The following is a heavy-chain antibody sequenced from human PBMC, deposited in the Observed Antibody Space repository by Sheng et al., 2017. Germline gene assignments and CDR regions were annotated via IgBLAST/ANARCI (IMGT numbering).Heavy chain of an antibody. CDR1: GGTFSSYA. D-gene: IGHD6-19*01. V-gene: IGHV1-69*04. CDR3: ARDEVAVAGNDGGPRFYYYYYMDV. Sequence: QVQLVQSGAEVKKPGSSVKVSCKASGGTFSSYAISWVRQAPGQGLEWMGGIIPILGIANYAQKFQGRVTITADKSTSTAYMELSSLRSEDTAVYYCARDEVAVAGNDGGPRFYYYYYMDVWGKGTTVTVSS. J-gene: IGHJ6*03. CDR2: IIPILGIA.